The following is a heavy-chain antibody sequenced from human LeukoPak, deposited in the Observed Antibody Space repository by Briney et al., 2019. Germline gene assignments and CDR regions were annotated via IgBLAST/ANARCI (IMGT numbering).Heavy chain of an antibody. D-gene: IGHD5-12*01. Sequence: GGSLRLSCAASGFTFSLYWITWVRQAPGKGLEWVANIKQDGGAKYYVDSVKGRFTISRDNAKNSLYLQMNSLRAEDTAVYYCARGTPGYDHAFDIWGQGTMVTVSS. CDR3: ARGTPGYDHAFDI. CDR1: GFTFSLYW. CDR2: IKQDGGAK. V-gene: IGHV3-7*04. J-gene: IGHJ3*02.